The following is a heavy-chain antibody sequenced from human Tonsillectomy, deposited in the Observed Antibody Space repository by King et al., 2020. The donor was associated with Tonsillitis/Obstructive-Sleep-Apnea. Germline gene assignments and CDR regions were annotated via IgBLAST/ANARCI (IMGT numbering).Heavy chain of an antibody. D-gene: IGHD2-15*01. J-gene: IGHJ3*02. V-gene: IGHV3-53*01. CDR3: ARLGTYCSGGSCYHDAFDI. CDR1: GFTVSSNY. Sequence: VQLVESGGGLIQPGGSLRLSCAASGFTVSSNYMSWVRQAPGKELEWVSVIYSGGSTYYADSVKGRFTISRDNSKNTLYLQMNSLRAEDTAVYYCARLGTYCSGGSCYHDAFDIWGQGTMVTVSS. CDR2: IYSGGST.